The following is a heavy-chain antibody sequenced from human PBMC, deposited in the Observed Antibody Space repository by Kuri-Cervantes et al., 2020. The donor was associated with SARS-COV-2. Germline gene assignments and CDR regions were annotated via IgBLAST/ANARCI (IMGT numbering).Heavy chain of an antibody. CDR3: AKRSAVAPESMDV. Sequence: LSLTCAASGFTFSSYAMSWVRQAPGKGLEWVSAISGSGGSTYYADSVKGRFTISRDNSKNTLYLQMNSLRAEDTAVYYCAKRSAVAPESMDVWGQGTTVTVSS. V-gene: IGHV3-23*01. D-gene: IGHD6-19*01. J-gene: IGHJ6*02. CDR2: ISGSGGST. CDR1: GFTFSSYA.